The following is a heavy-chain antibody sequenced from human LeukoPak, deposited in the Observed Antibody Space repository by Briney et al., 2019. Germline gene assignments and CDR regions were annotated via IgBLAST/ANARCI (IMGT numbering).Heavy chain of an antibody. CDR1: GGPISSYY. Sequence: SETLSLTCTVSGGPISSYYWSWIRQPAGKGLEWIGRIYTRGSANYNPSLRSRVTMSVDMSKNQFSLKLSSVTAADTAVYYCARGKMATDFDYWGQGTLVTVSS. D-gene: IGHD5-24*01. CDR2: IYTRGSA. J-gene: IGHJ4*02. CDR3: ARGKMATDFDY. V-gene: IGHV4-4*07.